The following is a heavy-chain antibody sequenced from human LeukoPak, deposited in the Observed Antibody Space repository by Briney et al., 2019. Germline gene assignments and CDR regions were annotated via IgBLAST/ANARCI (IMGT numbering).Heavy chain of an antibody. CDR1: GGSMSTSSYF. Sequence: SETLSLTCTVSGGSMSTSSYFWGWIRQPPGKGLEWIGSIYYSETTYYNPSLKSRVTISVDTSKNQFSLRLSSVTAADTAVYYCARETPPTLWFGELTGYMDVWGKGTTVTIS. CDR2: IYYSETT. D-gene: IGHD3-10*01. V-gene: IGHV4-39*01. J-gene: IGHJ6*03. CDR3: ARETPPTLWFGELTGYMDV.